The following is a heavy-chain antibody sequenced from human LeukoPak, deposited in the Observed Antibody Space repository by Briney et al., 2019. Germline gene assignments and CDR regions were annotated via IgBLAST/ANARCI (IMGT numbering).Heavy chain of an antibody. CDR2: MNPNSGNT. V-gene: IGHV1-8*01. CDR1: GYTFTSYD. J-gene: IGHJ4*02. Sequence: ASVKDSCKASGYTFTSYDINWVRQATGQGLEWMGWMNPNSGNTGYAQKFQGRVTMTRNTSISTAYMELSSLRSEDTAVYYCARGLGLNGDEYIDYWGQGTLVTVSS. CDR3: ARGLGLNGDEYIDY. D-gene: IGHD4-17*01.